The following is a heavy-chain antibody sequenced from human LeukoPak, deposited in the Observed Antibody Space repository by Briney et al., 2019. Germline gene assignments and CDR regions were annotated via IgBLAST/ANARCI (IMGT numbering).Heavy chain of an antibody. D-gene: IGHD4-17*01. CDR3: ARVWEQDDYGDYAFDY. CDR2: IKQDGSEK. CDR1: GFTFSSYW. J-gene: IGHJ4*02. Sequence: GGSLRLSCAASGFTFSSYWMSWVRQAPGKGLEWVANIKQDGSEKYYVDSVKGRFTISRDNAKNSLYLQMNSLRAGDTAVYYCARVWEQDDYGDYAFDYWGQGTLVTVSS. V-gene: IGHV3-7*01.